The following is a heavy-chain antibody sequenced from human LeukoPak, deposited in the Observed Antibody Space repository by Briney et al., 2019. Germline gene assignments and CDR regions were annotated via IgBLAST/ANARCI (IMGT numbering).Heavy chain of an antibody. CDR3: ARDYTVDLDYTTYFQD. V-gene: IGHV7-4-1*02. Sequence: ASVTVSCKASGYTFDSYAMIWVRQAPGQGLELMGWINTNTGNPTYAQGFRGRFVISLDTSASTAYLQINSLKAEDTAVYYCARDYTVDLDYTTYFQDWGQGTLVTVSS. D-gene: IGHD2-2*02. CDR2: INTNTGNP. J-gene: IGHJ1*01. CDR1: GYTFDSYA.